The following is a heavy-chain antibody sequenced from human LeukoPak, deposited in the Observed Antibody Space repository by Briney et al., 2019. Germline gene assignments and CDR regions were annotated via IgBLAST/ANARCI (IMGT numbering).Heavy chain of an antibody. CDR3: ARDLGGSRDY. V-gene: IGHV3-48*04. D-gene: IGHD1-26*01. Sequence: GGSLRLSCAASGFTFSSYSMNWVRQAPGKGLEWVSYISSSSDTIYYADSVKGRFTISRDNAKNALYLQMNSLRAEDTAVYYCARDLGGSRDYWGQGTLVTVSS. CDR1: GFTFSSYS. CDR2: ISSSSDTI. J-gene: IGHJ4*02.